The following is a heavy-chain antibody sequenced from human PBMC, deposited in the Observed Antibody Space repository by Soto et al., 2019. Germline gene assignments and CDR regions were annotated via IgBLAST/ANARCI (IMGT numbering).Heavy chain of an antibody. CDR3: AMVDVYVTPSPQDV. V-gene: IGHV1-18*01. CDR2: ISAYNGNT. CDR1: GYTFTSYG. D-gene: IGHD3-16*01. Sequence: ASVKVSCKASGYTFTSYGINWVRQAPGQGLEWMGWISAYNGNTHYAQNVQGRVTLTTDTSTSTAYMELRSLRSNDTAIYYCAMVDVYVTPSPQDVWGQGTTVTV. J-gene: IGHJ6*02.